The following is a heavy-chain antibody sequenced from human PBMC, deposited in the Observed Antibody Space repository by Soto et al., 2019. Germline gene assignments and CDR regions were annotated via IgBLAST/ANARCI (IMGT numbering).Heavy chain of an antibody. J-gene: IGHJ6*02. V-gene: IGHV1-69*06. CDR2: IIPIFGTA. D-gene: IGHD3-22*01. Sequence: GASVKVSCKASGGTFSSYAISWVRQAPGQGLEWMGGIIPIFGTANYAQKFQGRVTITADKSTSTAYMELSSLRSEDTAVYYCARGGGSSGYGDYYYYYGMDLWGQGNTVTVSS. CDR1: GGTFSSYA. CDR3: ARGGGSSGYGDYYYYYGMDL.